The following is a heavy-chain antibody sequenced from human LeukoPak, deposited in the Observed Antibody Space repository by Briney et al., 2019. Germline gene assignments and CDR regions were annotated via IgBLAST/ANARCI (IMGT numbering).Heavy chain of an antibody. D-gene: IGHD4-17*01. CDR2: FDPEDGET. V-gene: IGHV1-24*01. CDR3: ATDGDYGRLYYYYGMDV. J-gene: IGHJ6*02. CDR1: GYTLTELS. Sequence: ASVKVSCKVSGYTLTELSMHWVRQAPGKGLEWMGGFDPEDGETIYAQKFQGRVTMTEDTSTDTAYMELSSLRSEDTAVYYCATDGDYGRLYYYYGMDVWGQGTTVTVSS.